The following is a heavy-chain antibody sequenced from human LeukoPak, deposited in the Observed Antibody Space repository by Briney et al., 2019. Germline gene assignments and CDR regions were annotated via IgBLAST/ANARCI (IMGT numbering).Heavy chain of an antibody. Sequence: GGSLRLSCAASGLTFRSYWMHWVRQAPGKGLEWVSRVIRDGSFTNYADSVKGRFTISRDNAKNTLYLQMSSPRAEDTTVYFCVRDGDDFNFDYWGQGSLVTVSS. J-gene: IGHJ4*02. D-gene: IGHD5-24*01. CDR1: GLTFRSYW. V-gene: IGHV3-74*01. CDR3: VRDGDDFNFDY. CDR2: VIRDGSFT.